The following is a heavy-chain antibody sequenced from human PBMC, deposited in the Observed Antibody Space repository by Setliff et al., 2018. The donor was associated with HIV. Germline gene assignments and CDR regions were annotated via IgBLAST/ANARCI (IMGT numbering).Heavy chain of an antibody. V-gene: IGHV3-43*01. CDR2: ISWDGGST. CDR3: VKGITGFYSGSYNIGGMDV. J-gene: IGHJ6*03. D-gene: IGHD1-26*01. CDR1: GFTFDEYT. Sequence: GGSLRLSCAASGFTFDEYTMHWVRQAPGKGLEWVSLISWDGGSTYYADSVKGRFTVSRDNSKNSLYLQMNSLRTEDTALYYCVKGITGFYSGSYNIGGMDVWGKGTTVTVSS.